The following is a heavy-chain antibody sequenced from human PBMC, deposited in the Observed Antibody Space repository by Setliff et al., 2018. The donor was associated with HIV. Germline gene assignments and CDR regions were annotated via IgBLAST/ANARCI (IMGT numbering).Heavy chain of an antibody. CDR3: AKEGFCSGGPYLDY. Sequence: PGGSLRLSCAASGFTFSSYWMNWVRQAPGKGLEWVALIRYDGTNKYYEDSLKGRFTISRDNSENTLYLQMNSLRAEDTALYFCAKEGFCSGGPYLDYWGQGTLVTVSS. D-gene: IGHD2-15*01. J-gene: IGHJ4*02. V-gene: IGHV3-30*02. CDR2: IRYDGTNK. CDR1: GFTFSSYW.